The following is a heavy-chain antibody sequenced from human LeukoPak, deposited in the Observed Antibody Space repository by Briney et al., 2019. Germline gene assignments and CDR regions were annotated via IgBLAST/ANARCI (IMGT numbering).Heavy chain of an antibody. CDR2: INPSGGST. Sequence: ASVKVSCKASGYTFTSYDINWVRQATGQGLEWMGIINPSGGSTSYAQKFQGRVTMTRDTSTSTVYMELSSLRSEDTAVYYCAREGSSSWYVYWGQGTLVTVSS. D-gene: IGHD6-13*01. V-gene: IGHV1-46*01. CDR1: GYTFTSYD. CDR3: AREGSSSWYVY. J-gene: IGHJ4*02.